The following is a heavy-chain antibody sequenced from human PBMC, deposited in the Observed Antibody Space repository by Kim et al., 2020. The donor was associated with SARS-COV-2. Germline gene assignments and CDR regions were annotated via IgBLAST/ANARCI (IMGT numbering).Heavy chain of an antibody. J-gene: IGHJ4*02. V-gene: IGHV3-15*01. Sequence: GGSLRLSCAASGFTFSNAWMSWVRQAPGKGLEWVGRIKSKTDGGTTDYAAPVKGRFTISRDDSKNTLYLQMNSLKTEDTAVYYCTTDPPTGGGYYYDSSGYSLDYWGQGTLVTVSS. D-gene: IGHD3-22*01. CDR3: TTDPPTGGGYYYDSSGYSLDY. CDR2: IKSKTDGGTT. CDR1: GFTFSNAW.